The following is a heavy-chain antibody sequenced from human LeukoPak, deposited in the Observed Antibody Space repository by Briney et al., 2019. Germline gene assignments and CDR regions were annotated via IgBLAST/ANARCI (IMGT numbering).Heavy chain of an antibody. Sequence: GGSLRLSCAASGFTVSSYYMSWVRQAPGKGLEWVSVIYSGGSTYYADSVKGRFTISRDNSKNTLYLQMNSLRAEDTAVYYCARVGYYGSGSYYSQFNDYWGQGTLVTVSS. CDR2: IYSGGST. J-gene: IGHJ4*02. V-gene: IGHV3-53*01. D-gene: IGHD3-10*01. CDR1: GFTVSSYY. CDR3: ARVGYYGSGSYYSQFNDY.